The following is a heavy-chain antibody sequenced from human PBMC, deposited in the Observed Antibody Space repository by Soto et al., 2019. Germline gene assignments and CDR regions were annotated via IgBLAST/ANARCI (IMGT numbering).Heavy chain of an antibody. V-gene: IGHV1-69*06. J-gene: IGHJ4*02. CDR3: ASGTLFCAGDCYFEH. Sequence: QVQLVQSGPEVKKPGSSVNISCTAPKTTFSDYGLNWVRQAPGQGLEWMGGIIPVLGTINYAQKFQGRVTITSDTSSNTVYMAVTSLTSEDTAVYYCASGTLFCAGDCYFEHWGLGTVVTVSS. CDR2: IIPVLGTI. D-gene: IGHD2-21*02. CDR1: KTTFSDYG.